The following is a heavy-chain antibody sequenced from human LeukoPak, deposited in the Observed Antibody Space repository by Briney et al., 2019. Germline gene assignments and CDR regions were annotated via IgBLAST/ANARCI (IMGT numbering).Heavy chain of an antibody. Sequence: GSLRLSCAASGFTFSSYAMSWVRQPPGKGLEWIGSIYYSGSTYYNPSLKSRVTISVDTSKNQFSLKLSSVTAADTAVYYCAGYYYYDSSGYLSSPPVFTWGQGTLVTVSS. CDR2: IYYSGST. CDR3: AGYYYYDSSGYLSSPPVFT. J-gene: IGHJ5*02. CDR1: GFTFSSYA. D-gene: IGHD3-22*01. V-gene: IGHV4-39*01.